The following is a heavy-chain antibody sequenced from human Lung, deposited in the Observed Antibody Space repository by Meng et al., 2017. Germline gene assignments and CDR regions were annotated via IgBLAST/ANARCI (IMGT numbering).Heavy chain of an antibody. V-gene: IGHV2-5*02. D-gene: IGHD3-22*01. CDR2: IYWDDDK. Sequence: KPTQTPTLTCPFPGLSRSTCGVGVGLIRQPPGKSLEWLALIYWDDDKRYSPSLKSRLTITKDTSKNQVVLTMTNMDPVDTATYYCAHASYYYDSSGYKFFDYWGQGTLVTVSS. CDR3: AHASYYYDSSGYKFFDY. J-gene: IGHJ4*02. CDR1: GLSRSTCGVG.